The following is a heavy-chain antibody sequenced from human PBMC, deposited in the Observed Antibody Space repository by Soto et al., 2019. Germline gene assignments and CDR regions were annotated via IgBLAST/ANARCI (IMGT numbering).Heavy chain of an antibody. D-gene: IGHD3-3*01. CDR2: IDYSGNT. CDR1: GGSISNYY. V-gene: IGHV4-59*01. J-gene: IGHJ3*02. Sequence: NPSETLSLTCTVSGGSISNYYWNWIRQTPGKGLEWIGYIDYSGNTNYNPSLKSRVTISVDTSKNQFSLKLSSVTAADTAVYYCARGNKLYYVFWRGSRAAGDAFDICNQRTM. CDR3: ARGNKLYYVFWRGSRAAGDAFDI.